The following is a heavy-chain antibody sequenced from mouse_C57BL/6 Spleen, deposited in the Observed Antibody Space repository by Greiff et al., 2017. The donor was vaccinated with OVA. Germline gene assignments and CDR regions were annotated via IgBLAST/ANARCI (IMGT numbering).Heavy chain of an antibody. CDR2: IWTGGGT. J-gene: IGHJ3*01. D-gene: IGHD2-3*01. Sequence: VKLMESGPGLVAPSQSLSITCTVSGFSLTSYAISWVRQPPGKGLEWLGVIWTGGGTNYNSAPKSRLSISTDNSKSKVFLIMNSLQHADTARYSCATYDGCPAWFAYWGPGTLVTVSA. CDR1: GFSLTSYA. V-gene: IGHV2-9-1*01. CDR3: ATYDGCPAWFAY.